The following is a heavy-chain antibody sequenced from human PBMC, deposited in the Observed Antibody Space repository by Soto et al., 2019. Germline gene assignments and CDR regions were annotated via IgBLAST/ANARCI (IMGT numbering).Heavy chain of an antibody. CDR1: GGSVSSGDYY. Sequence: PXATLSLPCTVSGGSVSSGDYYWSWIRQPPGKGLEWIGYIYYSGSTYYNPSLKSRVTISVDTSKNQFSLKLSSVTAADTAVYYCAREALGLVANWFDPWGQGTLVTVSS. CDR2: IYYSGST. V-gene: IGHV4-30-4*01. CDR3: AREALGLVANWFDP. J-gene: IGHJ5*02. D-gene: IGHD6-19*01.